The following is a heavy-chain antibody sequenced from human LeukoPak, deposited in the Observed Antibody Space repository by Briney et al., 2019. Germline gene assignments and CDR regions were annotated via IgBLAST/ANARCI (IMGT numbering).Heavy chain of an antibody. CDR1: GFTFTTYG. J-gene: IGHJ3*01. D-gene: IGHD6-13*01. CDR3: ANTPGLGSSWY. V-gene: IGHV3-23*01. CDR2: ISGSGGST. Sequence: GGSLRLSCAASGFTFTTYGMSWVRQAPGKGLEWVSAISGSGGSTYYADSVKGRFTISRDNSKNTLYLQMNSLRAEDTAVYYCANTPGLGSSWYWGQGTMVTVSS.